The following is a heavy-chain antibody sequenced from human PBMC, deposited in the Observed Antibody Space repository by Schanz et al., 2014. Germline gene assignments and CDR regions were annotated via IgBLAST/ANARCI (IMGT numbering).Heavy chain of an antibody. Sequence: QVQLVQSGAEVKKPGASVKVSCKASGYTFTSHGISWVRQAPGQGLEWMGIINPSGGSTRYGQKFQGRNTVTSDTSTSTVYMELSSLRSEDTAVYYCARYGVDAAAGGNYWGQGTLVTVSS. CDR1: GYTFTSHG. D-gene: IGHD6-13*01. CDR2: INPSGGST. V-gene: IGHV1-46*03. J-gene: IGHJ4*02. CDR3: ARYGVDAAAGGNY.